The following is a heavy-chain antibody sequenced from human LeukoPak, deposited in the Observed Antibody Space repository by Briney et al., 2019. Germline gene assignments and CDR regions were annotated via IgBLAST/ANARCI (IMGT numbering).Heavy chain of an antibody. J-gene: IGHJ4*02. Sequence: SETLSLTCAVYGRSFSGYYWSWIRQPPGKGLEWIGEINHSGSTNYNPSLKSRVTISVDTSKNQFSLKLSSVTAADTAVYYCARGSSGWTDFDYWGQGTLVTVSS. V-gene: IGHV4-34*01. CDR1: GRSFSGYY. CDR3: ARGSSGWTDFDY. CDR2: INHSGST. D-gene: IGHD6-19*01.